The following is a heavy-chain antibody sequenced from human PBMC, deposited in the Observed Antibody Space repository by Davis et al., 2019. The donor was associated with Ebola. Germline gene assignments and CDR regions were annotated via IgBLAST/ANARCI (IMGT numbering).Heavy chain of an antibody. J-gene: IGHJ4*02. CDR2: VIPGDSDP. V-gene: IGHV5-51*01. CDR1: GYNFTTYW. CDR3: ARGTPGVSTFFFFDS. D-gene: IGHD4-11*01. Sequence: GESLKISCNGSGYNFTTYWIGWVRQMPGKGLDWMGMVIPGDSDPVYSPSFQGQVTISVDTSTRTVHLQWSSLKASDTGIYYCARGTPGVSTFFFFDSWGQGTPVTVSS.